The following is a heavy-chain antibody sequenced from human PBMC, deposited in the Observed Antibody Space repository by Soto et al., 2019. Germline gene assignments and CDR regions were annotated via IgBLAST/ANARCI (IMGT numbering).Heavy chain of an antibody. CDR2: IYSGGST. J-gene: IGHJ3*02. V-gene: IGHV3-66*01. Sequence: EVQLVESGGGLVQPGGSLRLSCAASGFTVSSNYMSWVRQAPGKGLEWVSVIYSGGSTYYADSVKGRFTISRDNSKNTLYLQMNSLSAEDTAVYYCARDRVTIDAFDIWGQGTMVTVSS. CDR1: GFTVSSNY. D-gene: IGHD4-17*01. CDR3: ARDRVTIDAFDI.